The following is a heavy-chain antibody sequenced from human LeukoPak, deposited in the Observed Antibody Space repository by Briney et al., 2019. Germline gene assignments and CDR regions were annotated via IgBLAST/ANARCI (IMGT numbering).Heavy chain of an antibody. D-gene: IGHD4-17*01. CDR2: ISYDGSNK. V-gene: IGHV3-30*03. CDR1: GFTLSNAW. CDR3: ARGSKSYGDYIRSRIHYFDY. J-gene: IGHJ4*02. Sequence: PGGSLRLSCAASGFTLSNAWMNWVRQAPGKGLEWVAVISYDGSNKYYAGSVKGRFTISRDNSKNTLYLQMNSLRAEDTAVYYCARGSKSYGDYIRSRIHYFDYWGQGTLVTVSS.